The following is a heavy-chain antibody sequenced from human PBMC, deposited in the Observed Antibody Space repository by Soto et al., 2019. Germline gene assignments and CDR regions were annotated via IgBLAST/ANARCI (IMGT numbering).Heavy chain of an antibody. CDR1: GFTFSDYY. Sequence: VQLXXXXXXXVKPGXSXXXSXAVSGFTFSDYYMTWIRQAPGKGLEWVSYISSSTSHTNYADSVKGRFTISRDNAKNSLFLQMNSLRAEDTAVYYCARGRGAAADYFDFWGQGTLVTVSS. V-gene: IGHV3-11*05. CDR2: ISSSTSHT. J-gene: IGHJ4*02. CDR3: ARGRGAAADYFDF. D-gene: IGHD6-13*01.